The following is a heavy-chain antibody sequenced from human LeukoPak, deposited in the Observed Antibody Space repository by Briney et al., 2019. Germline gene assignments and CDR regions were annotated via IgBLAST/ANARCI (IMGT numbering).Heavy chain of an antibody. D-gene: IGHD6-6*01. Sequence: SETLSLTCTVSGGSISSNYWIWIRQPAGKGLEWIGRIHTSGTTNYNPSLKSRVTMSLDTSKNQFSLKLSSVTAADTAVYYCARYLGGSSGPYCFDYWGQGTLVTVSS. J-gene: IGHJ4*02. CDR3: ARYLGGSSGPYCFDY. CDR2: IHTSGTT. CDR1: GGSISSNY. V-gene: IGHV4-4*07.